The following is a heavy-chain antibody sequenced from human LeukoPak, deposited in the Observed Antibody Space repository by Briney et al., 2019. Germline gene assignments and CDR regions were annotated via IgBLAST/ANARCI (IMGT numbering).Heavy chain of an antibody. V-gene: IGHV3-21*01. CDR3: ACLLLGRVGEGVDY. CDR2: ISSSSSYI. Sequence: PGGSLRLSCAASGFTFSSYSMNWVRQAPGKGLEWVSSISSSSSYIYYADSVKGRFTISRDNAKNSLYLQMNSLRAEDTAMYYCACLLLGRVGEGVDYWGQGTLVTVSS. J-gene: IGHJ4*02. CDR1: GFTFSSYS. D-gene: IGHD3-10*01.